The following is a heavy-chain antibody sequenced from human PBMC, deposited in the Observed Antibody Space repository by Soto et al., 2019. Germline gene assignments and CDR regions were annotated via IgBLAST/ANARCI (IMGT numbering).Heavy chain of an antibody. CDR1: GFTFSSYA. CDR2: ISASGGST. V-gene: IGHV3-23*01. Sequence: EVQLLESGGGLVQLGGSLRLSCAASGFTFSSYAMTWVRQAPGKGLEWVSVISASGGSTYYADSVKGRITISRDNSKNTLYLQMNSLRAEDTAAYYCAKVAGVGVYYGMDVWGQGTTVTVSS. J-gene: IGHJ6*02. CDR3: AKVAGVGVYYGMDV. D-gene: IGHD2-8*01.